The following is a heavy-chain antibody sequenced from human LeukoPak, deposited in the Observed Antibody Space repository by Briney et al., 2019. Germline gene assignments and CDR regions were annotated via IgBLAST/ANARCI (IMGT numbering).Heavy chain of an antibody. CDR1: GYTFTSYG. V-gene: IGHV1-18*01. CDR3: ARVRGMTPSYYFDY. CDR2: ISAYNGNT. J-gene: IGHJ4*02. Sequence: ASVKVSCKASGYTFTSYGISWVRQAPGQGLEWMGWISAYNGNTNYAQKLQGRVTMTTDISTSTAYMELSSLRSEDTAVYYCARVRGMTPSYYFDYWGQGTLVTVSS. D-gene: IGHD1-14*01.